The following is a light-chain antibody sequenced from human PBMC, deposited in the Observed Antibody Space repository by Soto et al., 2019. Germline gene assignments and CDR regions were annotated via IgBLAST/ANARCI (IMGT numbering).Light chain of an antibody. J-gene: IGLJ1*01. V-gene: IGLV2-14*01. Sequence: QSVLIQPAYVSGSPGQSITISCTGTSSDVGGYNYVSWYQQHPGKAPKLMIYDVSNRPSGVSNRFSGSKSGNTASLTISGLQAEDKADYYCSSYTSSSTLYVFGTGTKVTVL. CDR2: DVS. CDR3: SSYTSSSTLYV. CDR1: SSDVGGYNY.